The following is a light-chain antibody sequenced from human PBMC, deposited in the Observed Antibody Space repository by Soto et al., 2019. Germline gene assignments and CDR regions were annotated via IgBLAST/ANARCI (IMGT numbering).Light chain of an antibody. CDR1: QSLNSN. J-gene: IGKJ1*01. V-gene: IGKV3-15*01. Sequence: ETAMTQSPATLSVSPGETVTLSCRTSQSLNSNLAWYQQKLGQPPRVLIYGASTRATGIPARFSGSGSGTDFTLTISRLEPEDFAVYYCQQYGSSRTFGQGTKVDIK. CDR2: GAS. CDR3: QQYGSSRT.